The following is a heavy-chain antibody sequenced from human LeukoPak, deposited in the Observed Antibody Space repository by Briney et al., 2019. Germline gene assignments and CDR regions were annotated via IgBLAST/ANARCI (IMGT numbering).Heavy chain of an antibody. J-gene: IGHJ1*01. V-gene: IGHV4-4*07. D-gene: IGHD2-2*01. CDR3: ARDAYCSSTACLEYFRY. CDR2: IYTSGST. Sequence: SETLSLTCTVSGGSISSYYWSWIRQPAGKGLEWIGRIYTSGSTNYNPSLKSRVTMSVDTSKNQFSLKLSSVTAADTAVYYCARDAYCSSTACLEYFRYWGQGTLVTVSS. CDR1: GGSISSYY.